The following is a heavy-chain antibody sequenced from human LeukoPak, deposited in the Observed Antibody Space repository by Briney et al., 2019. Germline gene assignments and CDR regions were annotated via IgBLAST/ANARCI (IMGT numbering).Heavy chain of an antibody. CDR2: INSDGSST. D-gene: IGHD6-19*01. Sequence: PGGSLRLSCAASGFTFSSYWMHWVRQAPGKGLVWVSRINSDGSSTSYADSVKGRFTISRDNAKNTLYLQMNSLRAEDTAVYYCASRGHSSGWYMVDYWGQRTLVTVSS. CDR3: ASRGHSSGWYMVDY. J-gene: IGHJ4*02. V-gene: IGHV3-74*01. CDR1: GFTFSSYW.